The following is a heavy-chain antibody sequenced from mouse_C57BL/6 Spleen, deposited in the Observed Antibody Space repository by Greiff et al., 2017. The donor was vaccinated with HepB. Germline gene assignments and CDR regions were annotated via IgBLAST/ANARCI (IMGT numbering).Heavy chain of an antibody. CDR3: ARNEEDGYYPYWYAMDY. Sequence: QVQLQQSGAELVKPGASVKLSCKASGYTFTEYTIHWVKQRSGQGLEWIGWFYPGSGSIKYNEKFKDKATLTTDKSSSTVYMELSRLTSEDSAVYFCARNEEDGYYPYWYAMDYWGQGTSVTVSS. J-gene: IGHJ4*01. CDR1: GYTFTEYT. D-gene: IGHD2-3*01. CDR2: FYPGSGSI. V-gene: IGHV1-62-2*01.